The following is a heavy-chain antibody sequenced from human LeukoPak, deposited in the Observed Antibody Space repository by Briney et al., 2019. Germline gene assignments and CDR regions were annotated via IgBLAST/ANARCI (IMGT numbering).Heavy chain of an antibody. V-gene: IGHV4-39*01. CDR1: GGSISNYSYY. CDR3: ARHVVRPGWFDP. D-gene: IGHD6-6*01. J-gene: IGHJ5*02. Sequence: SETLSLTCIVSGGSISNYSYYWGWIRQPPGKGLEWIGSIYHTGTTFYSPSLQSRVTISVDTSKNQFSLKLSSVTAADTAVYYCARHVVRPGWFDPWGQGTLVTVSS. CDR2: IYHTGTT.